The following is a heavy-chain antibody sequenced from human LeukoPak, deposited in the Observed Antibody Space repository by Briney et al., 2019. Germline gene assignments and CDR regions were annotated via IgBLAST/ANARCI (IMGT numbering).Heavy chain of an antibody. CDR1: GGSISNSNW. J-gene: IGHJ6*03. CDR2: IYHSGST. D-gene: IGHD1-14*01. CDR3: ARGIISTNYYYYYMDV. V-gene: IGHV4-4*02. Sequence: PSETLSLTCAVSGGSISNSNWWSWVRQPPGKGLEWIGEIYHSGSTNYNPSLKSRVTISVDKSKNQLSLKLSSVTAADTAVYYCARGIISTNYYYYYMDVWGKGTTVTNSS.